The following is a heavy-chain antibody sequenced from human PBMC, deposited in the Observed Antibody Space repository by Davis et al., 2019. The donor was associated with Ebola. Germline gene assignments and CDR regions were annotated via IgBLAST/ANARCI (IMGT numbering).Heavy chain of an antibody. J-gene: IGHJ4*01. CDR2: SRVRGLTT. V-gene: IGHV3-23*01. D-gene: IGHD6-19*01. CDR3: AKEKVSGSSYYVDY. Sequence: ESLPLSCVASGFTSSRYGLPWVLGTTGQDLNWVSASRVRGLTTEYADNVEGRFTISRDNSKNTLFLQMNSLRHDDTAVYYCAKEKVSGSSYYVDYWGHGTLVTVS. CDR1: GFTSSRYG.